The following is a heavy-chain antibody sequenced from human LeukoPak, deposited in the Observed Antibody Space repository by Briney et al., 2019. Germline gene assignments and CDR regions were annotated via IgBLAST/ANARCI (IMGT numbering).Heavy chain of an antibody. D-gene: IGHD3-9*01. CDR1: GYTFTSYD. V-gene: IGHV1-8*03. CDR2: INPNSGGT. J-gene: IGHJ6*03. Sequence: VASVKVSCKASGYTFTSYDINWVRQATGQGLEWMGWINPNSGGTNYAQKFQGRVTITRNTSISTAYMELSSLRSEDTAVYYCARVSLTGYYSDYYYYMDVWGKGTTVTVSS. CDR3: ARVSLTGYYSDYYYYMDV.